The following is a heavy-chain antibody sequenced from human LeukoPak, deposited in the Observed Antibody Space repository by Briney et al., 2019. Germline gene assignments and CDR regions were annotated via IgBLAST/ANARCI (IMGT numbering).Heavy chain of an antibody. D-gene: IGHD2/OR15-2a*01. V-gene: IGHV1-2*02. Sequence: GASVKVSCKASGYTFTGYYMHWVRQAPGQGLEWMGWINPNSGGTNYAQKFQGRVTMTRDTSISTAYMELSRLRSDDTAVYYCARGGPTRQAFFYYYYYMDVWGKGTTVTISS. CDR3: ARGGPTRQAFFYYYYYMDV. J-gene: IGHJ6*03. CDR2: INPNSGGT. CDR1: GYTFTGYY.